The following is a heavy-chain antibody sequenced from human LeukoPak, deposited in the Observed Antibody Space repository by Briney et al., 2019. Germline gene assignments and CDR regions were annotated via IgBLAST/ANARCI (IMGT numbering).Heavy chain of an antibody. CDR2: ISYDGSNK. J-gene: IGHJ6*03. D-gene: IGHD3-22*01. CDR1: GFTFSSYG. CDR3: ATSPYESSPYYYYMDV. V-gene: IGHV3-30*03. Sequence: GGSLRLSCAASGFTFSSYGMHWVRQAPGKGLEWVAVISYDGSNKYYADSVKGRFTISRDNSKNTLYLQMNSLRAEDTAVYYCATSPYESSPYYYYMDVWGKGTTVTVSS.